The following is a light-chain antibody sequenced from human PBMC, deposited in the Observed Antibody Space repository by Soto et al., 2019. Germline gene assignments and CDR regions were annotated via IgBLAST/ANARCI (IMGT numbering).Light chain of an antibody. CDR1: HIINNNY. CDR2: GAS. V-gene: IGKV3-20*01. J-gene: IGKJ5*01. CDR3: HQYGSSNT. Sequence: EIVLTQSPGTLSLSPGEVAILSCRASHIINNNYLACYQQKPGQAPRLLTYGASSTATGIPDRFSGGGSGADFTLTVTRLEPEDLAVYYCHQYGSSNTFGQGTRLEIK.